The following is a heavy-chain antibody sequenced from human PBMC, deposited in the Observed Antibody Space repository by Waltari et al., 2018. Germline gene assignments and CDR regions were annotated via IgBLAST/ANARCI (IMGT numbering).Heavy chain of an antibody. J-gene: IGHJ4*02. CDR1: GFSFTSHA. V-gene: IGHV3-23*04. CDR3: AKREYGNTINY. CDR2: INYSGGGT. D-gene: IGHD6-6*01. Sequence: EVQLVESGGGLVQPGGSLTLSCAASGFSFTSHAMSWARQAPGKGLDWVSAINYSGGGTHYADSVKGRFTISRDNSKNTLYLQMNSLRAEDTAIYYCAKREYGNTINYWGQGTLVTVSS.